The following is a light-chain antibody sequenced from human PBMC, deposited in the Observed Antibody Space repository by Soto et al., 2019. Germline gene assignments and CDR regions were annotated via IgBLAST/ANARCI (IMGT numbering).Light chain of an antibody. CDR1: SSDVGAYNY. CDR2: EVT. J-gene: IGLJ3*02. V-gene: IGLV2-8*01. Sequence: QSVLTQPPSASGSPGQSVTISCTGTSSDVGAYNYVSWYQQHAGKAPKLVIYEVTKRPSGVPDRFSGSKSANPASLTVSGLQAEDEADYYCSSLASSNTWVFGGGTKRTVL. CDR3: SSLASSNTWV.